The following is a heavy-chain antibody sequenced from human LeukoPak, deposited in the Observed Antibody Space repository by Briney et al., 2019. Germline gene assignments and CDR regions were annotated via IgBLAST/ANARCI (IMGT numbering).Heavy chain of an antibody. CDR2: IYPGDSDT. CDR1: GYSFTSYW. CDR3: ARLQQWLDRYYFDY. Sequence: GESLKISRKGSGYSFTSYWIGWVRQMPGKGLEWMGIIYPGDSDTRYSPSFQGQVAISADKSISTAYLQWSSLRASDTAMYYCARLQQWLDRYYFDYWGQGTLVTVSS. V-gene: IGHV5-51*01. J-gene: IGHJ4*02. D-gene: IGHD6-19*01.